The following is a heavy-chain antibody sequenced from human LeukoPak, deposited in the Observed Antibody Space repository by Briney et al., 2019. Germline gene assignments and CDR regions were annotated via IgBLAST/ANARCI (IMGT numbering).Heavy chain of an antibody. CDR2: IYYNGRI. CDR3: ARGGATGARTRGAFVPSFDN. J-gene: IGHJ4*02. D-gene: IGHD4/OR15-4a*01. Sequence: PSETLSLTCTVSGGSISSYYWSWIRQPPGKGLEWIGYIYYNGRIDSNPSLRSRVAISVDTSKNQFSLKLNSVTTSDTAVYYCARGGATGARTRGAFVPSFDNWGQGSLVTVSS. V-gene: IGHV4-59*01. CDR1: GGSISSYY.